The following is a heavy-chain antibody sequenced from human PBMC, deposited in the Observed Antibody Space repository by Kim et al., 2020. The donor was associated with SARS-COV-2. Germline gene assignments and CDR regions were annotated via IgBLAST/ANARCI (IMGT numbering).Heavy chain of an antibody. CDR3: ARKEDVVGVPAARPDGVGYYYYGMDV. CDR1: GFTFSSYS. Sequence: GGSLRLSCAASGFTFSSYSMNWVRQAPGKGLEWVSSISSSSSYIYYADSVKGRFTISRDNAKNSLYLQMNSLRAEDTAVYYCARKEDVVGVPAARPDGVGYYYYGMDVWGQGTTVTVSS. CDR2: ISSSSSYI. V-gene: IGHV3-21*01. D-gene: IGHD2-2*02. J-gene: IGHJ6*02.